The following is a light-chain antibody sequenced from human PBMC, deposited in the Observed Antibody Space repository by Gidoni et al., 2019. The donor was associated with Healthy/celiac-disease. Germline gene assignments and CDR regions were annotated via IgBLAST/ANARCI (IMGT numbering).Light chain of an antibody. CDR1: QRVSSN. CDR2: GAS. V-gene: IGKV3-15*01. CDR3: QQYNNWPPELT. J-gene: IGKJ4*01. Sequence: EIVMTQSPATRSVSPGERATLSCRASQRVSSNLAWYQQKPGQAPRLLIYGASTRATGIPARFSGSGSGTEFTLTISSLQSEDFAVYYCQQYNNWPPELTFXGXTKVEIK.